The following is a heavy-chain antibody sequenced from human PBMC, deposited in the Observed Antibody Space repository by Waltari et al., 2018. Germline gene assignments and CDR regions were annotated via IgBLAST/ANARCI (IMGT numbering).Heavy chain of an antibody. J-gene: IGHJ4*02. V-gene: IGHV4-59*12. CDR2: IHGSGGSN. D-gene: IGHD4-17*01. CDR3: ARDSYGSNYFDY. CDR1: GYSISGYY. Sequence: QVQLQESGPGLVKPSETLSPTCAVSGYSISGYYWSWNRQPPGKGLEWIGYIHGSGGSNYLNPSLKSRVTLSVDTSKNQFSLKLSSVTAADTAVYYCARDSYGSNYFDYWGQGVLVTVSS.